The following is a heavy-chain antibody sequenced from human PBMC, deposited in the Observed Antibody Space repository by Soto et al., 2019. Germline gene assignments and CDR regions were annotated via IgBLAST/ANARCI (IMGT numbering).Heavy chain of an antibody. CDR1: GGSISSSSYY. CDR2: IYYSGST. CDR3: ARVFVWAVRGMNWFDP. D-gene: IGHD3-10*01. Sequence: SETLSLTCTVSGGSISSSSYYWGWIRQPPGKGLEWIGSIYYSGSTYYNPSLKSRVTISVDTSKNQFSLKLSSVTAADTAVYYCARVFVWAVRGMNWFDPWGQGTLVTVSS. J-gene: IGHJ5*02. V-gene: IGHV4-39*01.